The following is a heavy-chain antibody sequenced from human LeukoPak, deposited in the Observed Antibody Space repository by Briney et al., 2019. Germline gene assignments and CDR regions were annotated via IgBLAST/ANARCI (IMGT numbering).Heavy chain of an antibody. V-gene: IGHV3-23*01. Sequence: GGSLRLSCAASGFTFSSSAMSWVRQAPGKGLEWVLAISGSGDSTFYADSVKGRFTISRDNSKNTLYLQMNSLRAEDTAVYYCAKELTELGYCSGGSCYDNAFDIWGQGTMVTVSS. J-gene: IGHJ3*02. D-gene: IGHD2-15*01. CDR3: AKELTELGYCSGGSCYDNAFDI. CDR2: ISGSGDST. CDR1: GFTFSSSA.